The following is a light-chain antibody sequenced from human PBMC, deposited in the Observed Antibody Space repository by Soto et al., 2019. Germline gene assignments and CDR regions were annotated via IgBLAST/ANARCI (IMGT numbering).Light chain of an antibody. CDR2: RDD. J-gene: IGLJ3*02. V-gene: IGLV1-44*01. CDR1: TSNVGSSA. Sequence: QPVLTQPPSASGTPGQGVTISCSGSTSNVGSSAVNWYQVFPGTAPKLLIYRDDQRPSGVPDRFSGSKSGTSASLAIIGLQSEDEADYYCAAWDDSLSSVLFGEGTKLTVL. CDR3: AAWDDSLSSVL.